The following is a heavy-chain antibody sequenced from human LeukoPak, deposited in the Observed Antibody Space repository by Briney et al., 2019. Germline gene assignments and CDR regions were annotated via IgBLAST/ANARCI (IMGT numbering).Heavy chain of an antibody. J-gene: IGHJ4*02. Sequence: GGSLRLSCAASGFTFSSYAMHWVRQAPGKGLEWVAVISYDGSNKYYADSVKGRFTISRDNSKNTPYLQMNSLRAEDTAVYYCARDQIPYSSSWFYGYWGQGTLVTVSS. V-gene: IGHV3-30-3*01. D-gene: IGHD6-13*01. CDR3: ARDQIPYSSSWFYGY. CDR2: ISYDGSNK. CDR1: GFTFSSYA.